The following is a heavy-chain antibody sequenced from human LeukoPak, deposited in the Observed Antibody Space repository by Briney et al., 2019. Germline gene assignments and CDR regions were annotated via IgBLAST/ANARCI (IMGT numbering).Heavy chain of an antibody. CDR2: ISGSGDDT. CDR1: GFTFSSYV. CDR3: ARVVPSDSSGFDY. Sequence: GGSLRLSCSASGFTFSSYVMTWVRQAPGQGLEWVSAISGSGDDTYYADSVKGRFTISRDNSKNTLYLQMNSLRAEDTAVYYCARVVPSDSSGFDYWGQGTLVTVSS. V-gene: IGHV3-23*01. J-gene: IGHJ4*02. D-gene: IGHD6-19*01.